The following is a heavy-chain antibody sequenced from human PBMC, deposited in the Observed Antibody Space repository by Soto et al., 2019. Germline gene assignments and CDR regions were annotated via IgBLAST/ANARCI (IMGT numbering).Heavy chain of an antibody. D-gene: IGHD6-13*01. V-gene: IGHV3-21*01. CDR2: ISSSSSYL. Sequence: GGSLRLSCGTSGFTFSSYSMNWVRQAPGKGLEWVSSISSSSSYLYYADSVKGRFTISRDNAKNSLYLQMNSLRAEDTAVYYCARDVAAAEFDYWGQGTLVTVSS. CDR3: ARDVAAAEFDY. CDR1: GFTFSSYS. J-gene: IGHJ4*02.